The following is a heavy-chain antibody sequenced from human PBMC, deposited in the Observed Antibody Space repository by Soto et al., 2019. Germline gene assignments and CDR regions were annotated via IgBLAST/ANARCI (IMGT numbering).Heavy chain of an antibody. J-gene: IGHJ4*02. V-gene: IGHV4-31*03. CDR2: IYYSGST. CDR1: GGSISSGGYY. D-gene: IGHD3-10*01. Sequence: QVQLQESGPGLVKPSQTLSLTCTDSGGSISSGGYYWSWIRQHPGKGLEWIGYIYYSGSTYYNPSLKSRVTISVDTSKNQFSLKLSSVTAADTAVYYCARVTMVRGVIITSYYFDYWGQGTLVTVSS. CDR3: ARVTMVRGVIITSYYFDY.